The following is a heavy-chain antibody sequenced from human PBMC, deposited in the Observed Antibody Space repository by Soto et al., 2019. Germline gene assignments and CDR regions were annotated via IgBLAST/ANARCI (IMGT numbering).Heavy chain of an antibody. V-gene: IGHV4-31*03. D-gene: IGHD3-3*01. CDR3: ASLTYYDFWSGYFGPFDI. CDR1: GGSISSGGYY. Sequence: SETLSLTCTVSGGSISSGGYYWSWIRQHPGKGLEWIGYIYYSGSTYYNPSLKSRVTISVDTSKNQFSLKLSSVTAADTAVHYCASLTYYDFWSGYFGPFDIWGQGTMVTVSS. CDR2: IYYSGST. J-gene: IGHJ3*02.